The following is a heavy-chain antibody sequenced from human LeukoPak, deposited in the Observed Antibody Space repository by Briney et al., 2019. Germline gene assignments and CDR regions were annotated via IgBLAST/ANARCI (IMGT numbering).Heavy chain of an antibody. Sequence: ASVKVSCKASGYTFTSYYMHWLRQAPGQGLEWMGIINPSGGSTSYAQKFQGRVTMTRDTSTSTVYMELSSLRSEDTAVYYCARGGDYYDSRGGYFDYWGQGTLVTVSS. CDR1: GYTFTSYY. CDR3: ARGGDYYDSRGGYFDY. D-gene: IGHD3-22*01. CDR2: INPSGGST. V-gene: IGHV1-46*01. J-gene: IGHJ4*02.